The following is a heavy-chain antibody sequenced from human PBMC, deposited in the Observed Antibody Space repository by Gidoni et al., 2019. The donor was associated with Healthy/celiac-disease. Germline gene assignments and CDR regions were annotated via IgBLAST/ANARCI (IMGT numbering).Heavy chain of an antibody. CDR1: GFTFSDYY. Sequence: QVQLVESGGGLVKPGGSLRLSCAASGFTFSDYYMSWIRQAPGKGLEWVSYISSSSSYTNYADSVKGRFTISRDNAKNSLYLQMNSLRAEDTAVYYCARETEGYGDLRPFDYWGQGTLVTVSS. CDR2: ISSSSSYT. CDR3: ARETEGYGDLRPFDY. V-gene: IGHV3-11*06. D-gene: IGHD4-17*01. J-gene: IGHJ4*02.